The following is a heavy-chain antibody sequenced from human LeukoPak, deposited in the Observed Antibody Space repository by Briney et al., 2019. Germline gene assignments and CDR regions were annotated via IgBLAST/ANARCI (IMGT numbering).Heavy chain of an antibody. CDR3: ARVRREMKRSLGRTTEYSYYYYMDV. D-gene: IGHD1/OR15-1a*01. CDR1: GLTFSNYW. Sequence: GGSLRLSCAASGLTFSNYWMSWVRQGPGKGLEWVANIKYDGSEKYYIDSVKGRFTISRDNAKNSVYLQMNRLRAEDTAVYYCARVRREMKRSLGRTTEYSYYYYMDVWGKGTTVTVSS. CDR2: IKYDGSEK. V-gene: IGHV3-7*01. J-gene: IGHJ6*03.